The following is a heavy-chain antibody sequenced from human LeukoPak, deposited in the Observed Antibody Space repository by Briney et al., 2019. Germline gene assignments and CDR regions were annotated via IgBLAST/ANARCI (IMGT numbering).Heavy chain of an antibody. CDR3: AKGGLGIGSWFDP. Sequence: PGGSLRLSCAASGFTLSHYSMNWVRQAPGKGLEWVAFIRDDGSNKYYADSVRGRFTISRDKSKNTLYFQMNRLRADDTAVYFCAKGGLGIGSWFDPWGQGTLVTVSS. CDR1: GFTLSHYS. V-gene: IGHV3-30*02. D-gene: IGHD3/OR15-3a*01. J-gene: IGHJ5*02. CDR2: IRDDGSNK.